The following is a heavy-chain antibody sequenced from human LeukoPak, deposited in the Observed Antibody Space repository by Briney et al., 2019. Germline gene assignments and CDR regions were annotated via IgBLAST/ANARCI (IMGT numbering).Heavy chain of an antibody. CDR1: GGSISSSSYY. V-gene: IGHV4-39*01. Sequence: SETLSLTCTVSGGSISSSSYYWGWIRQPPGKGLEWIGSIYYSGSTYYNPSLKSRVTISVDTSKNQFSLELSSVTAADTAVYYCARHPTELGAEYFQHWGQGTLVTVSS. D-gene: IGHD1-26*01. J-gene: IGHJ1*01. CDR2: IYYSGST. CDR3: ARHPTELGAEYFQH.